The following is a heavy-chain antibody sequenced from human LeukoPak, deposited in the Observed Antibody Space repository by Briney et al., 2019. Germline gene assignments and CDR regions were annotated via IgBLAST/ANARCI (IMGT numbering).Heavy chain of an antibody. D-gene: IGHD1-7*01. J-gene: IGHJ4*02. CDR1: GDSISSYY. CDR2: IYYSGST. CDR3: ARVVSNWNYDY. Sequence: PSQTLSLTCTVSGDSISSYYWSWIRQPPGKGPEWIGYIYYSGSTNYNPSLKSRVTISVDTSKNQFSLKLSSVTAADTAVYYCARVVSNWNYDYWGQGTLVTVSS. V-gene: IGHV4-59*01.